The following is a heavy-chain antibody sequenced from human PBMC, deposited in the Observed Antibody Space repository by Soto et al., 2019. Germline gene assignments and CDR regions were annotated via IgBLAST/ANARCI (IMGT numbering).Heavy chain of an antibody. D-gene: IGHD2-21*01. Sequence: QLQLVQSGAEVKNPGASVRFSCKASGYIFTSFHMHWVRQAPGQGLEWMGMINPSGGRTEYAENFQGRVTMTSDTSTNTVYMELTTLRSEDTAVYYCARAGINWLDPWGQGTLVIVSS. CDR1: GYIFTSFH. J-gene: IGHJ5*02. CDR2: INPSGGRT. V-gene: IGHV1-46*01. CDR3: ARAGINWLDP.